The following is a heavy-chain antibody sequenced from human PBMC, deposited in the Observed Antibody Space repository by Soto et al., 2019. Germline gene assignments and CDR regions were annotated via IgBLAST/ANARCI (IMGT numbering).Heavy chain of an antibody. Sequence: GASLKISCKGSGYSFTSYWIGWVRQMPGKGLEWMGIIYPGDSDTRYSPSLQSQATTSADKSITTAYLQWSSLTASDTAMYYCARQGESPSYYRMDVWGQGTTVTVSS. J-gene: IGHJ6*02. D-gene: IGHD2-21*01. CDR1: GYSFTSYW. CDR3: ARQGESPSYYRMDV. CDR2: IYPGDSDT. V-gene: IGHV5-51*01.